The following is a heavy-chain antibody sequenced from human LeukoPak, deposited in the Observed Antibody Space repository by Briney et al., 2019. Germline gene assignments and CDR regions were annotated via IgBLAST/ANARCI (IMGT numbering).Heavy chain of an antibody. CDR3: ARGRRDIVVVTAIQRCWFDP. Sequence: SETLSLTCAVYGGSFSGYYWSWIRQPPGKGLEWIGEINHSGSTNYNPSLKSRVTISVDTSKNQFSLKLSSVTAADTAVYYCARGRRDIVVVTAIQRCWFDPWGQGTLVTVSS. D-gene: IGHD2-21*02. J-gene: IGHJ5*02. CDR1: GGSFSGYY. CDR2: INHSGST. V-gene: IGHV4-34*01.